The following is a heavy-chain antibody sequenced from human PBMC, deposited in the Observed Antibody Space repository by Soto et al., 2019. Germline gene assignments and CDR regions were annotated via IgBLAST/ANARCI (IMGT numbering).Heavy chain of an antibody. CDR3: ARGWYYYGSGSYLAPYYYYGMDV. CDR2: IYYSGST. D-gene: IGHD3-10*01. J-gene: IGHJ6*02. V-gene: IGHV4-31*03. Sequence: PSETLSLTCTVSGGSISSGGYYWSWIRQHPGKGLEWIGYIYYSGSTYYNPSLKSRVTISVDTSKNQFSLKLSSVTAADTAVYYCARGWYYYGSGSYLAPYYYYGMDVWGQGTTVTVSS. CDR1: GGSISSGGYY.